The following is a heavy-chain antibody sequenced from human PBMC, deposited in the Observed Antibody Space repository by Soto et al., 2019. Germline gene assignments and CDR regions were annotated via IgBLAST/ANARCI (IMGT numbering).Heavy chain of an antibody. V-gene: IGHV3-23*01. CDR2: ISGSGGST. CDR3: AKGPQRYNAPTDAFDI. CDR1: GFTFSSYA. D-gene: IGHD5-18*01. Sequence: GGSLRLSCAASGFTFSSYAMSWVRQAPGKGLEWVSAISGSGGSTYYADSVKGRFTISRDNSKNTLYLQMNSLRAEDTAVYYCAKGPQRYNAPTDAFDIWGQGTMVTVSS. J-gene: IGHJ3*02.